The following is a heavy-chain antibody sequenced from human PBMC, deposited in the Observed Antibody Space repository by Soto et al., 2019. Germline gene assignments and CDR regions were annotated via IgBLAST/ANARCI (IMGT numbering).Heavy chain of an antibody. V-gene: IGHV3-30-3*02. D-gene: IGHD2-15*01. CDR1: GFTFSSYA. Sequence: LRLSCAASGFTFSSYAMHWVRQAPGKGLEWVAVISYDGSNNYYADSVKGRFTISRDNSKNTLYLQMNSLRAEDTAVYYCAKPAVPVVAASLNYFDLWGRGTLVTVSS. CDR2: ISYDGSNN. CDR3: AKPAVPVVAASLNYFDL. J-gene: IGHJ2*01.